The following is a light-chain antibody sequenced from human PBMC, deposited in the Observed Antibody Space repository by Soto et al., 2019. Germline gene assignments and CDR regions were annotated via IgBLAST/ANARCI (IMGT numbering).Light chain of an antibody. J-gene: IGKJ1*01. CDR2: GVS. V-gene: IGKV3-15*01. CDR1: QSVAGN. CDR3: QQYNNWPQT. Sequence: EIVLTQSPAILSVSPGDTATLSCRASQSVAGNLAWYQQKPGQPPRLLIYGVSTRATGVPARFSGSGSETDFSLTISSLQSEDFAEYHCQQYNNWPQTFGQGTKVDIK.